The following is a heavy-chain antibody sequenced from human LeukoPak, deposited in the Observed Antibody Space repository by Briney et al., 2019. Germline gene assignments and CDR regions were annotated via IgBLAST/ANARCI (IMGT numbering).Heavy chain of an antibody. CDR3: ARAAVGATASAGY. Sequence: ASVKVSCKASGYTFTSYGISGGQQAPGQGLEWMGWISAYNGNTNYAQKLQGRVTMTTDTSTSTAYMELRSLRSDDTAVYYCARAAVGATASAGYWGQGTLVTVSS. J-gene: IGHJ4*02. CDR2: ISAYNGNT. CDR1: GYTFTSYG. D-gene: IGHD1-26*01. V-gene: IGHV1-18*01.